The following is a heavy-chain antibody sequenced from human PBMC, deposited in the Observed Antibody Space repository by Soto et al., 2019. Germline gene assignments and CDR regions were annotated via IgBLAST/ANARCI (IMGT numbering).Heavy chain of an antibody. V-gene: IGHV4-59*02. D-gene: IGHD5-18*01. Sequence: GSLRLSCAASGFTVSSNYMSWIRQPPGKGLEWIGYIYYSGSTNYNPSLKSRVTISVDTSKNQFSLKLSSVTAADTAVYYCASGKRGYSYGFNYWGQGTLVTVSS. CDR1: GFTVSSNY. CDR3: ASGKRGYSYGFNY. J-gene: IGHJ4*02. CDR2: IYYSGST.